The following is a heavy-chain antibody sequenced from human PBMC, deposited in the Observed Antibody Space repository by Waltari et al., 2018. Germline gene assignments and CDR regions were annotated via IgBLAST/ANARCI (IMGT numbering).Heavy chain of an antibody. J-gene: IGHJ3*01. D-gene: IGHD2-21*01. CDR3: ARQKDSGYSTDAFQV. CDR2: TMYSGST. CDR1: GDSISTSY. V-gene: IGHV4-59*08. Sequence: QVLLQESGPGLVKPSETLSLPCTVSGDSISTSYWRWLRQPPGKGLDGIGNTMYSGSTNYTPSLKTRVPISLDTPKNQVSLKLRSVTAADTAVYYCARQKDSGYSTDAFQVWGQGTMVTVSS.